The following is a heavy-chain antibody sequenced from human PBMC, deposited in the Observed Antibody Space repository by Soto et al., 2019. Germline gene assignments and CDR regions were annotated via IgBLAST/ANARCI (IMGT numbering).Heavy chain of an antibody. J-gene: IGHJ6*02. CDR1: GFTFTSYS. D-gene: IGHD3-22*01. Sequence: GGSLRLSCAASGFTFTSYSMNWARQSPGKGLEWVSSISTSSSYIYYAASLKGRFTISRDNAKNSAYLQMNSLRAEDTAVYYCARDSEHYYDRSGYLDVWGQGTTVTVSS. CDR3: ARDSEHYYDRSGYLDV. CDR2: ISTSSSYI. V-gene: IGHV3-21*01.